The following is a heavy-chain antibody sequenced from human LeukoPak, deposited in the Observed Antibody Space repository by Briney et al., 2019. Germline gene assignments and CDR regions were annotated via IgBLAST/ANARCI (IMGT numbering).Heavy chain of an antibody. CDR2: ISSSGTT. J-gene: IGHJ3*01. CDR3: AREWSF. Sequence: PSETLSLTCTVSGGSINSDNYYWNWIRPPAGKGLEWIGRISSSGTTNYNPSLNSRVTISLDTSKNQFSLTLNSVTAADTAVYYCAREWSFWGQGTKVTVSS. CDR1: GGSINSDNYY. D-gene: IGHD3-10*01. V-gene: IGHV4-61*02.